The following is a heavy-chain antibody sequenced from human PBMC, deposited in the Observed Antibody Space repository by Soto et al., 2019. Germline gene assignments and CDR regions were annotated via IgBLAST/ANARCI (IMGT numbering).Heavy chain of an antibody. J-gene: IGHJ4*02. Sequence: QVQLVQSETEVKKPGASVKVSCKASGYSFTSYGISWVRQAPGQGLEWMGWISAYNGNTNYAPKVQGRVTMTTDTSTSTAYMDLRSLRSDDTAVYYCARDWRSPLEYWVQGTLVTVSS. CDR1: GYSFTSYG. CDR2: ISAYNGNT. V-gene: IGHV1-18*01. CDR3: ARDWRSPLEY.